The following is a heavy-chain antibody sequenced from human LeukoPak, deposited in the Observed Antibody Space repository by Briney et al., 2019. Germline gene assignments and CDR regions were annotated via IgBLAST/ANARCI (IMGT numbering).Heavy chain of an antibody. D-gene: IGHD6-19*01. J-gene: IGHJ6*02. V-gene: IGHV3-53*05. Sequence: GGSLRLSCAASGFTVSSNYMSWVRQAPGKGLEWVSVVYSGGSTYYADSVKGRFTISRDNSKNTLYLQMNSLRSEDTAVYYCARVRGSGWYKGRYGMDVWGQGTTVTVSS. CDR1: GFTVSSNY. CDR2: VYSGGST. CDR3: ARVRGSGWYKGRYGMDV.